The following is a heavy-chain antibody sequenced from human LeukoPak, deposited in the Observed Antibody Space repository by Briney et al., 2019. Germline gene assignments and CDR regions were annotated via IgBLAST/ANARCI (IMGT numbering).Heavy chain of an antibody. V-gene: IGHV3-23*01. CDR3: ADPSFEF. J-gene: IGHJ4*02. CDR1: GFTFSSYA. CDR2: IIGSGGRT. Sequence: GGSLRLSCAASGFTFSSYAMSWVRQAPGKGLEWVLAIIGSGGRTSYADSVKGRFTISRDNAKNTLYLQMNSLRAEDTAVYYCADPSFEFWGQGTLVTVSS.